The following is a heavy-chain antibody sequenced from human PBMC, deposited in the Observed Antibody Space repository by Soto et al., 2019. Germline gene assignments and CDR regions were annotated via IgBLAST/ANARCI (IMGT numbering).Heavy chain of an antibody. CDR2: IYYSGST. V-gene: IGHV4-39*07. Sequence: SETLSLTCAVSGDSMSSSDYYWGWIRQPPGKGLEWIGSIYYSGSTYYNPSLQSRVTISVDTSKNQFSLKLSSVTAADTAVYYCASRPLSNHYMDVWGKGTTVTVSS. CDR1: GDSMSSSDYY. J-gene: IGHJ6*03. CDR3: ASRPLSNHYMDV.